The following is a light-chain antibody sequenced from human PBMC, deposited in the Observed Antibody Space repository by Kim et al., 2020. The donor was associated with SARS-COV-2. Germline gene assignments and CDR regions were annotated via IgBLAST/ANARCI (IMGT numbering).Light chain of an antibody. V-gene: IGLV2-14*03. CDR3: RSDTSSSTPV. Sequence: QSALTQPASVSGSPGQSITISCTGTSSNVGGYDYVSWYQQHADKAPNLMFYDVSNRPSGVSNRFAGSKSANTASATISVLQAEEAADYYGRSDTSSSTPVFGGGTQLTVL. CDR2: DVS. CDR1: SSNVGGYDY. J-gene: IGLJ3*02.